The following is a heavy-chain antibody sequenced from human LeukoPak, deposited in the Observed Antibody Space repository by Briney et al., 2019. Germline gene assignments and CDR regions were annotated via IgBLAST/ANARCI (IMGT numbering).Heavy chain of an antibody. D-gene: IGHD6-19*01. V-gene: IGHV4-59*08. Sequence: SETLSLTCTVSGGSISSYYCSWIRQPPGKGLEWIGYIYYSAVTNYNPSLKRRVTISVDRSKTQFSLKLGSVTAADTAVYYCARHVPSSSGWPNDTFDIWGQGTMVTVSS. J-gene: IGHJ3*02. CDR2: IYYSAVT. CDR3: ARHVPSSSGWPNDTFDI. CDR1: GGSISSYY.